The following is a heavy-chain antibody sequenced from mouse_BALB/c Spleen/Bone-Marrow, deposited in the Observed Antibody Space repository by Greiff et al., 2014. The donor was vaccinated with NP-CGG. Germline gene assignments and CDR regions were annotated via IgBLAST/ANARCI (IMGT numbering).Heavy chain of an antibody. CDR2: IRNKANGYTT. D-gene: IGHD2-1*01. J-gene: IGHJ1*01. CDR1: GFTFTDYY. V-gene: IGHV7-3*02. Sequence: EVKLEESGGGLVQPGGPLRLSCATSGFTFTDYYMSWVRQPPGKALEWLGFIRNKANGYTTEYSASVKGRFTISRDNSQSILYLQVNTLRAEDSATYYCAREGVFYGNPYWYFDVWGAGTTVTVSS. CDR3: AREGVFYGNPYWYFDV.